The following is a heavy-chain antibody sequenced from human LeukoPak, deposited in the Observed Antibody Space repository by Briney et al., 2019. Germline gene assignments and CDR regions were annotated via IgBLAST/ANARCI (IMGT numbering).Heavy chain of an antibody. V-gene: IGHV3-7*01. J-gene: IGHJ1*01. CDR1: GFTFSSYW. CDR3: ARGTYSSGYYPPFQH. D-gene: IGHD3-22*01. Sequence: GGSLRLSCAASGFTFSSYWMSWVRQAPGKGLEWVANIKQDGSEKYYVDSVKGRFTISKDNAKNSLYLQMNSLRAEDTAVYYCARGTYSSGYYPPFQHWGQGTLVTVSS. CDR2: IKQDGSEK.